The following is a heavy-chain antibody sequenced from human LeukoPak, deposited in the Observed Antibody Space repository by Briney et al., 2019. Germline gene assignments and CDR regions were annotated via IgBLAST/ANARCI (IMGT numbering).Heavy chain of an antibody. CDR1: GFTFSSYA. CDR3: AKDPHIVGATNPDY. CDR2: ISGGGGST. Sequence: RTGGSLRLSCAASGFTFSSYAMSWVRQAPGKGLEWVSAISGGGGSTYYADSVKGRFTISRDNSKNTLYLQMNSLRAEDTAVYYCAKDPHIVGATNPDYWGQGTLVTVSS. J-gene: IGHJ4*02. V-gene: IGHV3-23*01. D-gene: IGHD1-26*01.